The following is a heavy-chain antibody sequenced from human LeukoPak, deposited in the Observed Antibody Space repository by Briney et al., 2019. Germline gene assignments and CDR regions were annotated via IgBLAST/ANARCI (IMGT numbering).Heavy chain of an antibody. J-gene: IGHJ6*03. CDR3: ARRAYSGSYSRSYYYYYYMDV. CDR2: ISSSSSYI. CDR1: GFTFSSYS. Sequence: PGGSLRLSCAASGFTFSSYSMNWVRQAPGKGLEWVSFISSSSSYIYYADSVKGRFTISRDNAKNSLYLQMNSLRAEDTAVYYCARRAYSGSYSRSYYYYYYMDVWGKGTTVTVSS. V-gene: IGHV3-21*04. D-gene: IGHD1-26*01.